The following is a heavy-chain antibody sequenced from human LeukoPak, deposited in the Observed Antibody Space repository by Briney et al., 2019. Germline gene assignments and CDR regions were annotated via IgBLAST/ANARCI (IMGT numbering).Heavy chain of an antibody. J-gene: IGHJ4*02. V-gene: IGHV3-21*01. CDR2: ITSSSSYI. CDR3: AISDMAAAGIDY. D-gene: IGHD6-13*01. CDR1: GFTFSRYS. Sequence: GGSLRLSCAASGFTFSRYSMNWVRQAPGKGLEWVSSITSSSSYIYYADSVKSRFTISRDNAKNSLYLQMNSLRAEDTAVYYCAISDMAAAGIDYWGQGALVTVSS.